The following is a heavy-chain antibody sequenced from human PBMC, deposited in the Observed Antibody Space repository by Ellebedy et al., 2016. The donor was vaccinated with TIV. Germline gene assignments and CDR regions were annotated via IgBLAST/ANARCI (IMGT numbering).Heavy chain of an antibody. V-gene: IGHV3-23*01. CDR1: GFTFSAFA. D-gene: IGHD3-9*01. CDR3: ARYLGLHWSPEPAAP. Sequence: PGGSLRLSCAASGFTFSAFAMSWVRQAPGKGLEWVSGISGSGGSSYQADSVKGRLTISRDNSKNTLFLQMNNLRAEDTAVYYCARYLGLHWSPEPAAPWGQGTLVAVSS. CDR2: ISGSGGSS. J-gene: IGHJ5*02.